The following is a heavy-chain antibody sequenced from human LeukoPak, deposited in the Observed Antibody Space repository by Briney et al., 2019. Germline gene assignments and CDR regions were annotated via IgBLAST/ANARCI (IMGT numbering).Heavy chain of an antibody. CDR2: INPSGGST. V-gene: IGHV1-46*01. CDR1: GYTFTSYY. CDR3: ARDRGWELRWFELDY. J-gene: IGHJ4*02. D-gene: IGHD1-26*01. Sequence: GASVKVSCKASGYTFTSYYMHWVRQAPGQGLEWIGIINPSGGSTSYAQKFQGRVTMTRDMSTSTVYMELSGLRSEDTAVYYCARDRGWELRWFELDYWGQGTLVTVSS.